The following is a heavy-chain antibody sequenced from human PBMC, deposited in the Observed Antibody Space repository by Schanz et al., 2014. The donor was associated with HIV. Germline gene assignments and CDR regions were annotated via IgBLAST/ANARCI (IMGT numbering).Heavy chain of an antibody. J-gene: IGHJ6*02. Sequence: QVQLVESGGGVVQPGKSLRLSCAASGFTFSSYGMHWVRQAPGKGLGWEAVISYDGSNKYYAESVKGRFTISRDNSKNTLYLQMNSLRAEDTAVYYCARDVSHDSSGHYSDYYYGMDVWGQGTTVTVSS. D-gene: IGHD3-22*01. CDR2: ISYDGSNK. V-gene: IGHV3-30*19. CDR3: ARDVSHDSSGHYSDYYYGMDV. CDR1: GFTFSSYG.